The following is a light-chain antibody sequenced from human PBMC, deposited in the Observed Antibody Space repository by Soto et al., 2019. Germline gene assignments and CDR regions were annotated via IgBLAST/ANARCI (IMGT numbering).Light chain of an antibody. CDR1: SSNIGGNS. Sequence: QSVVSQPPSVSAAPGQKVTISCSGSSSNIGGNSVSWYQQLPGTAPKLLIYDDNKRPSGIPDRFYGSKSGTSATLGITGFQTGDEADYYCGSWDSSLSAYVFGTGTKVTV. V-gene: IGLV1-51*01. CDR2: DDN. J-gene: IGLJ1*01. CDR3: GSWDSSLSAYV.